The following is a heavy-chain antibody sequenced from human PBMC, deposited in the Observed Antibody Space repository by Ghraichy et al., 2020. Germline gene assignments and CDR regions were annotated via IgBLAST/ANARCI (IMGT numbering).Heavy chain of an antibody. D-gene: IGHD5-24*01. V-gene: IGHV4-34*01. Sequence: SETLSLTCAVYGGSFSGYYWSWIRQPPGKGLEWIGEINHSGSTNYNPSLKSRVTISVDTSKNQFSLKLSSVTAADTAVYYCARVRGRWLQLDYCGQGTLVTVSS. CDR2: INHSGST. CDR1: GGSFSGYY. J-gene: IGHJ4*02. CDR3: ARVRGRWLQLDY.